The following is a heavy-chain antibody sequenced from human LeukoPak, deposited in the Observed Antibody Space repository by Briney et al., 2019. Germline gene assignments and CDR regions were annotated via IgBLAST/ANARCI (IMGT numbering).Heavy chain of an antibody. V-gene: IGHV3-7*03. CDR3: ARTTNYDSSRYHYYFDY. CDR2: IKQHESEK. CDR1: GFTFSSYW. D-gene: IGHD3-22*01. Sequence: PGGSLRLSCAASGFTFSSYWMSWVRQAPGRGLEWVANIKQHESEKYYVDSVKGRFTFSRDNAKKSLYLQMNSLRAEDTAIYYCARTTNYDSSRYHYYFDYWGQGTLVTVSS. J-gene: IGHJ4*02.